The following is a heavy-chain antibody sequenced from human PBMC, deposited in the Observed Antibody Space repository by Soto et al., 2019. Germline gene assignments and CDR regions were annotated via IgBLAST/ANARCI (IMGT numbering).Heavy chain of an antibody. CDR1: GGTFSSYA. J-gene: IGHJ6*02. CDR2: IIPIFGTA. CDR3: ARCSEGSSNPYYYYYYGMDV. Sequence: QVQLVQSGAEVKKPGSSVKVSCKASGGTFSSYAISWVRQAPGQGLEWMGGIIPIFGTANYAQKLQGRVTITADESTSTAYMELSSLRSEDTAVYYCARCSEGSSNPYYYYYYGMDVRGQGTTVTVSS. D-gene: IGHD4-4*01. V-gene: IGHV1-69*01.